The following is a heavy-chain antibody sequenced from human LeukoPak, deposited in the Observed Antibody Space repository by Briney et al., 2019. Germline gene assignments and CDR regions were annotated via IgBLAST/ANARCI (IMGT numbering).Heavy chain of an antibody. Sequence: ASVKVSCKASGYTFTGYYMHWVRQAPGQGLEWMGWINPNSGGTNYAQKFQGRVTMTRDTSISTAYMELSRLRSGDTAVYYCARDRDTAMVLDYWGQGTLVTVSS. V-gene: IGHV1-2*02. D-gene: IGHD5-18*01. J-gene: IGHJ4*02. CDR2: INPNSGGT. CDR1: GYTFTGYY. CDR3: ARDRDTAMVLDY.